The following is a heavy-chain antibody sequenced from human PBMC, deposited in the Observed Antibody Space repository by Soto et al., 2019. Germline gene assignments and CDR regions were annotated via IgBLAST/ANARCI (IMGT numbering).Heavy chain of an antibody. CDR2: ISWDGGST. V-gene: IGHV3-43*01. Sequence: EVQLVESGGVVVQPGGSLRLSCAASGFTFDDYTMHWVRHAPGKGLEWVSLISWDGGSTYYADSVKGRFTISRDNSKTSLYLQMNSLRTEDTAFYYCAKVCRSYDIDYWGQGTLVTVSS. CDR1: GFTFDDYT. D-gene: IGHD5-12*01. CDR3: AKVCRSYDIDY. J-gene: IGHJ4*02.